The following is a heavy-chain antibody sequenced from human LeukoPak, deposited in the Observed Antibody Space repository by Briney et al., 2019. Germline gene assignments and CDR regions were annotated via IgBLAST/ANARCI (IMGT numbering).Heavy chain of an antibody. CDR2: INHSGST. CDR1: GGSFRGYY. V-gene: IGHV4-34*01. D-gene: IGHD2-2*01. Sequence: SETLSLTCAVYGGSFRGYYWSWIRQPPGKSLEWIGEINHSGSTNYNPSLKSRVTISLDTYMKKFSLKLNSVTAADTAVYYCASTERCSTTCPLDYWGQGTLVTVSS. J-gene: IGHJ4*02. CDR3: ASTERCSTTCPLDY.